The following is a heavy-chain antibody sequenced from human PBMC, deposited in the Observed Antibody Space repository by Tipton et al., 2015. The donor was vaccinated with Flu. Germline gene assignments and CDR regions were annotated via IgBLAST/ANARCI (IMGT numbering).Heavy chain of an antibody. CDR1: GYSFTGHY. CDR3: VRLFRGTYHIDY. J-gene: IGHJ4*02. Sequence: QLVQSGAEVKKPGASVKVSCKASGYSFTGHYIHWVRQAPGQGPEWMGWVNPDSGDTKYAQNFQGRVTMTRDTSISTAYMDLNRLTSDDTAVYYCVRLFRGTYHIDYWGQGTLVTVSS. V-gene: IGHV1-2*02. D-gene: IGHD1-26*01. CDR2: VNPDSGDT.